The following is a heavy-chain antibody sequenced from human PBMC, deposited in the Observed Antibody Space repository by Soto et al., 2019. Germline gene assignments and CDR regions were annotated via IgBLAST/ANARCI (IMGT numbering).Heavy chain of an antibody. J-gene: IGHJ3*02. CDR1: GFTFSSYA. D-gene: IGHD1-7*01. CDR3: AIHSSPGITGTRSFGAFDI. V-gene: IGHV3-23*01. Sequence: GESLKISCAASGFTFSSYAMSWVRQAPGKGLEWVSAISGSGGSTYYADSVKGRFTISRDNSKNTLYLQMNSLRAEDTAVYYCAIHSSPGITGTRSFGAFDIWGQGTMVTVSS. CDR2: ISGSGGST.